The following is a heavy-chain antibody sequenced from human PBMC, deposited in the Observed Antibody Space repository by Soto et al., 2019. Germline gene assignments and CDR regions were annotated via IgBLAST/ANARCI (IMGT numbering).Heavy chain of an antibody. V-gene: IGHV4-61*01. J-gene: IGHJ3*02. CDR1: GGSVSSGSYY. CDR3: ARTYPHYFGSGSYYNDAFDI. D-gene: IGHD3-10*01. Sequence: LSLTCTVSGGSVSSGSYYWSWIRQPPRKGLEWIGYIYYSGSTDYNPSLKSRVTISVDTSKNQFSLKLSSVTAADTAAYYCARTYPHYFGSGSYYNDAFDIWGQGTTVTVSS. CDR2: IYYSGST.